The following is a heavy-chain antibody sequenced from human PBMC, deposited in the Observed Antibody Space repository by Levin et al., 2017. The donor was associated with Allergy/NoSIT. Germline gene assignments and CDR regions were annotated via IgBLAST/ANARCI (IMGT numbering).Heavy chain of an antibody. Sequence: LSQTLSLTCAVSGGSFRGYYWSWIRQPPGKGLEWIGEINHSGSTNYNPSLKSRVTISVDTSKKQFSLKLSSVTAADTAVYYCAREGYDYVWGSYRQDAFDIWGQGTMVTVSS. V-gene: IGHV4-34*01. CDR3: AREGYDYVWGSYRQDAFDI. J-gene: IGHJ3*02. CDR1: GGSFRGYY. D-gene: IGHD3-16*02. CDR2: INHSGST.